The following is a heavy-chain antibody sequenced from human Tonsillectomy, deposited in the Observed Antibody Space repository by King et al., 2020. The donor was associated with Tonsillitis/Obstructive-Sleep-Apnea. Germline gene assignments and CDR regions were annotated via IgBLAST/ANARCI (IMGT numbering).Heavy chain of an antibody. Sequence: VQLVESGGGLVQPGGSLRLSCAASGFTFSSYWMSWVRQAPGKGLEWVANIKQDGSEKYYVDSVKGRFTISRYNAKNSLYLQMNSLRAEDTAVYYCARERERGWFDPWGQGTLVTVSS. J-gene: IGHJ5*02. CDR2: IKQDGSEK. CDR3: ARERERGWFDP. CDR1: GFTFSSYW. V-gene: IGHV3-7*04.